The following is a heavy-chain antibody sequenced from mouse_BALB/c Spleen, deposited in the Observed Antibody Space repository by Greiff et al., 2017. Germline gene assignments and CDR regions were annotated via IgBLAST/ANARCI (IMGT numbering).Heavy chain of an antibody. V-gene: IGHV7-3*02. CDR1: GFTFTDYY. J-gene: IGHJ3*01. CDR2: IRNKANGYTT. CDR3: ARAYGYAWFAY. D-gene: IGHD2-2*01. Sequence: EVKLMESGGGLVQPGGSLRLSCATSGFTFTDYYMSWVRQPPGKALEWLGFIRNKANGYTTEYSASMKGRFTISRDNSQSILYLQMNTLRAEDSATYYCARAYGYAWFAYWGQGTLVTVSA.